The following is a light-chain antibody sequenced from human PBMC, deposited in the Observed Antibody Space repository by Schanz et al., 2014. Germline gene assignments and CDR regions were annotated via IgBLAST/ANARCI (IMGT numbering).Light chain of an antibody. Sequence: EIVMTQSPATLSVSPGEGATLSCRASQSVSSNLAWYQQKPGQAPRLLIYDASNRATGIPARFSGSGSGTDFTLTISSLEPEDFAVYYCQQRSNWPPTFGGGTKVEIK. CDR2: DAS. CDR3: QQRSNWPPT. CDR1: QSVSSN. V-gene: IGKV3-11*01. J-gene: IGKJ4*01.